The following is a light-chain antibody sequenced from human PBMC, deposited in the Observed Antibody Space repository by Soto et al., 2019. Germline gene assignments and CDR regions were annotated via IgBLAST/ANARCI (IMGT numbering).Light chain of an antibody. Sequence: EIVMTRSPATLSVSPGERATLSCRASQSVSSNLAWYQQKPGQAPRLLIYGASTRATGIPARFSGSGSGTEFTLTISNLQSEDFAVYYCQQYNNWPPWTFGQGTKVEIK. J-gene: IGKJ1*01. CDR3: QQYNNWPPWT. V-gene: IGKV3D-15*01. CDR2: GAS. CDR1: QSVSSN.